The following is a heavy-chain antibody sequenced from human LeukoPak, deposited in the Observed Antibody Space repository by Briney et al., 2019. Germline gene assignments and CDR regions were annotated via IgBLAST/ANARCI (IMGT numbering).Heavy chain of an antibody. Sequence: GASVKVSCKASGYTFTSYGISWVRQAPGQGLEWMGWISAYNGNTNYAQKLQGRVTMTTDTSTSTAYMEPRSLRSDDTAVYYCARSQRHYDSSGYYLFFDYWGQGTLVTVSS. J-gene: IGHJ4*02. CDR2: ISAYNGNT. V-gene: IGHV1-18*01. CDR1: GYTFTSYG. D-gene: IGHD3-22*01. CDR3: ARSQRHYDSSGYYLFFDY.